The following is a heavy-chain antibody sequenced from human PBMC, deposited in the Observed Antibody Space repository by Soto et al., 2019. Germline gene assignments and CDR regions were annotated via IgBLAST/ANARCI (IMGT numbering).Heavy chain of an antibody. D-gene: IGHD6-19*01. V-gene: IGHV3-49*04. CDR2: IRSKSYGGTT. J-gene: IGHJ6*02. CDR3: ARSPGCSNGSGRGPYYYHGMDV. Sequence: PGGSLRLSCRGSGFTFGDYGMTWVRQAPGKGLEWVGFIRSKSYGGTTEYAASVKGRLTIARDDSKSIAYLQMNRLTSEDTGVYYSARSPGCSNGSGRGPYYYHGMDVWGQGTTGTSP. CDR1: GFTFGDYG.